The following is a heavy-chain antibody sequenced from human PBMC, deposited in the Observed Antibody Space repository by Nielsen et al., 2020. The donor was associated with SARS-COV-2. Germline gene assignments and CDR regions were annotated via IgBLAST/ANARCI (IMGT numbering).Heavy chain of an antibody. CDR3: ARDLAYDSSGYYHPYYYYGMDV. V-gene: IGHV3-20*03. CDR2: INWNGGST. Sequence: VRQAPGKGLEWVSGINWNGGSTGYADSVKGRFTISRDNAKNSLYLQMNSLRAEDTAVYYCARDLAYDSSGYYHPYYYYGMDVWGQGTTVTVSS. J-gene: IGHJ6*02. D-gene: IGHD3-22*01.